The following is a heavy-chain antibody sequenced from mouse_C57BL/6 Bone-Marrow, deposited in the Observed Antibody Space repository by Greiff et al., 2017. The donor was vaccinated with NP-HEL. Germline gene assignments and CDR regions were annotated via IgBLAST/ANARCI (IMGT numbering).Heavy chain of an antibody. D-gene: IGHD4-1*01. Sequence: QVQLQQSGAELVRPGASVTLSCKASGYTFTDYEMHWVKQTPVHGLEWIGALDPETGGTASNQKFKGKAILTADKSSSTAYMELRSLTSEDSAVYYCTRPLTGYYYAMDYWGQGTSVTVSS. CDR1: GYTFTDYE. V-gene: IGHV1-15*01. CDR2: LDPETGGT. J-gene: IGHJ4*01. CDR3: TRPLTGYYYAMDY.